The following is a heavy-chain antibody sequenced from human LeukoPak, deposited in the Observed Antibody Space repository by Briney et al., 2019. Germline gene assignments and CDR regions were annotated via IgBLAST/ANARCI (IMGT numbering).Heavy chain of an antibody. CDR2: ISGSGGST. Sequence: GGSLRLSCAASGFTFSTYGMSWVRQAPGMGLEWVSTISGSGGSTYYADSVKGRFTISRDNVKKTLSLQMNSLRAENTAVYYCANLKVGAATDAFDIWGQGTMVTVSS. D-gene: IGHD3-10*01. J-gene: IGHJ3*02. CDR3: ANLKVGAATDAFDI. V-gene: IGHV3-23*01. CDR1: GFTFSTYG.